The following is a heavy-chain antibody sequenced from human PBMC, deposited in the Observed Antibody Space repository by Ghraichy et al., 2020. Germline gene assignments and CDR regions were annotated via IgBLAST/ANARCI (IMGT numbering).Heavy chain of an antibody. V-gene: IGHV3-73*01. Sequence: GESLNISCAASGFTFSGSAMHWVRQASGKGLEWVGRIRSKANSYATAYAASVKGRFIISRDDSKNTAYLQMNSLKTEDTAVYYCSSPRVDIVATTFDYWGQGTLVTVSS. CDR3: SSPRVDIVATTFDY. J-gene: IGHJ4*02. CDR2: IRSKANSYAT. D-gene: IGHD5-12*01. CDR1: GFTFSGSA.